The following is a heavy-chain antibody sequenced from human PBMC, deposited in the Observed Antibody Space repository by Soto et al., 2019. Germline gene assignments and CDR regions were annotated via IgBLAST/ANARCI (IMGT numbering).Heavy chain of an antibody. D-gene: IGHD1-26*01. CDR1: GFSLSNARMG. CDR3: ARVSHRWVARYYYMDV. CDR2: IFSNDEK. V-gene: IGHV2-26*01. Sequence: QVTLKESGPVLVKPTETLTLTCTVSGFSLSNARMGVSWIRQPPGKALEWLAHIFSNDEKSYSTSLKSRRTISKDTSKSQVVLTMTNMDPVDTATYYCARVSHRWVARYYYMDVWGKGTTVTVSS. J-gene: IGHJ6*03.